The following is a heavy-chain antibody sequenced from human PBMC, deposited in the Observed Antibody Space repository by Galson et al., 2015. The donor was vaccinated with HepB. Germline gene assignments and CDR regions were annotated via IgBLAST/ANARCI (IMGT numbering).Heavy chain of an antibody. J-gene: IGHJ6*02. V-gene: IGHV3-74*01. D-gene: IGHD6-13*01. CDR2: INSDGSST. Sequence: SLRLSCAASGFTFSSYWMHWVRQAPGKGLVWVSRINSDGSSTSYADSVKGRFTISRDNAKNTLYLQMNSLRAEDTAVYYCAREASSSRDGDYGMDVWGQGTTVTVSS. CDR1: GFTFSSYW. CDR3: AREASSSRDGDYGMDV.